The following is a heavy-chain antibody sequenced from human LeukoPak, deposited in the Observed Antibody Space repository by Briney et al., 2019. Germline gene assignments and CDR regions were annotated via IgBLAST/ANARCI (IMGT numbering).Heavy chain of an antibody. CDR1: GYTFTSYD. Sequence: ASVKVSCKASGYTFTSYDINWVRQATGLGLEWMGWISAYNGNTNYAQKLQGRVTMTTDTSTSTAYMELRSLRSDDTAVYYCARDQEVGATPHDYWGQGTLVTVSS. V-gene: IGHV1-18*01. D-gene: IGHD1-26*01. CDR3: ARDQEVGATPHDY. J-gene: IGHJ4*02. CDR2: ISAYNGNT.